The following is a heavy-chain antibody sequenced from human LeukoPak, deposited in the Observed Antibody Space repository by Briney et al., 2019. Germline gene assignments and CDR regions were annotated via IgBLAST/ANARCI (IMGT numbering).Heavy chain of an antibody. V-gene: IGHV5-51*01. CDR1: GYTFTMFW. CDR2: IYPPDSST. CDR3: VRVCCTSTSSCDP. Sequence: GESLEISCKGSGYTFTMFWIGWVRQMPGRGLEWMGSIYPPDSSTRYSPSFQGQVTISVDKSIDTAYLQWSSLKASDTAMYYCVRVCCTSTSSCDPWGQGTLVTVSS. J-gene: IGHJ5*02. D-gene: IGHD2-2*01.